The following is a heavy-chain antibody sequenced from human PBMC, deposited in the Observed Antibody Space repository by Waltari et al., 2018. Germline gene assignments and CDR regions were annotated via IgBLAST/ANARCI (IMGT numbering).Heavy chain of an antibody. CDR2: IYSGGST. V-gene: IGHV3-53*01. J-gene: IGHJ6*02. Sequence: EVQLVESGGGLIQPGGSLRLSCAASGFTVSSNYMSWVRQAPGKGLEWVSVIYSGGSTYYADSVKGRFTISRDNSKNTLYLQMNSLRAEDTAVYYCARDRAGYCSGGSCYGMDVWGQGTTVTVSS. CDR1: GFTVSSNY. D-gene: IGHD2-15*01. CDR3: ARDRAGYCSGGSCYGMDV.